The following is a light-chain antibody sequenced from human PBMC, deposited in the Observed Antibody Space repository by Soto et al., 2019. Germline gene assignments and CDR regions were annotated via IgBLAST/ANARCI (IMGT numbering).Light chain of an antibody. J-gene: IGKJ1*01. Sequence: AIQMTQSPSSLSASVGDRVIITCRASQAIRTELGWYQQRPGKAPKLLIYGTSNLQSGVPSRFSGSGSGTDFNLTINGLQPEDFATYYCLQDYSYPRTFGQGNKV. CDR3: LQDYSYPRT. CDR1: QAIRTE. CDR2: GTS. V-gene: IGKV1-6*01.